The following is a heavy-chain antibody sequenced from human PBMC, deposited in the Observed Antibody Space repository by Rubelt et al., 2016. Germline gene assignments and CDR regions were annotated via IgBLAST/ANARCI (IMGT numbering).Heavy chain of an antibody. V-gene: IGHV3-7*01. Sequence: EVQLVESGGGLVQPGGSLRLSCAASGFTFSSYWMSWVRQGPGKGLEWVANIKQDGSEKYYMDSVKGRFTISRDNAKNSLYLQMNSLRAEDTAVYHCATTGGSLVVDKMYYYFDYWGQGTLVSVSS. J-gene: IGHJ4*02. CDR3: ATTGGSLVVDKMYYYFDY. CDR1: GFTFSSYW. CDR2: IKQDGSEK. D-gene: IGHD2-15*01.